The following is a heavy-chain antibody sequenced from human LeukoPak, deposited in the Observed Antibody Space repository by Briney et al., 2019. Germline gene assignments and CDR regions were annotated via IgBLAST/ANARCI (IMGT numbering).Heavy chain of an antibody. CDR3: AKDIPIAGIVGATSAMFDY. Sequence: GGSLRLSCAASGFTFSSYAMSWVRQAPGKGLEWVSAISGSGGSTNYADSVKGRFTISRDNSKHTLYLQMNSLRAEDTAVYYCAKDIPIAGIVGATSAMFDYWRQGTLVTVSS. V-gene: IGHV3-23*01. D-gene: IGHD1-26*01. CDR1: GFTFSSYA. J-gene: IGHJ4*02. CDR2: ISGSGGST.